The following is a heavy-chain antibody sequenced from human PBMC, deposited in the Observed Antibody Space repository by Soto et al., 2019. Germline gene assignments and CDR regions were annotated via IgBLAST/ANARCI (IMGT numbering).Heavy chain of an antibody. CDR2: ISAYNGNT. Sequence: APVKVSFKASGYTFTSYGISWVRQAPGQGLEWMGWISAYNGNTNYAQKLQGRATTTTDTSTSRAYMELRSLGSDDTAVYYCASVTGPVYAIGGWWFATWGQGTLV. D-gene: IGHD2-8*01. CDR3: ASVTGPVYAIGGWWFAT. CDR1: GYTFTSYG. J-gene: IGHJ5*02. V-gene: IGHV1-18*01.